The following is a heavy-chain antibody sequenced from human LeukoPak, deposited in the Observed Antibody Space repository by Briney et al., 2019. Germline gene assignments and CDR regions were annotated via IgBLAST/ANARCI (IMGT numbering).Heavy chain of an antibody. CDR2: ISYDGSNK. CDR1: GFTFSSYA. CDR3: ARSYSSGWYGHRYYFDY. Sequence: GGSLRLSCAASGFTFSSYAMHWVRQAPGKGLEWVAVISYDGSNKYYADSVKGRFTISRDNSKNTLYLQMNSLRAEDTAVYYCARSYSSGWYGHRYYFDYWGQGTLVTVSS. D-gene: IGHD6-19*01. J-gene: IGHJ4*02. V-gene: IGHV3-30*04.